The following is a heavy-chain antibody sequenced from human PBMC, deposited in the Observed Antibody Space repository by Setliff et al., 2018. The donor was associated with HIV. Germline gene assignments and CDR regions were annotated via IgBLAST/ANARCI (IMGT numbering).Heavy chain of an antibody. CDR3: ARDQRYCTNALCPEALDV. J-gene: IGHJ6*04. V-gene: IGHV4-61*09. D-gene: IGHD2-8*01. CDR1: GDSISSGSYY. CDR2: IHTTGST. Sequence: PSETQSLTCSVSGDSISSGSYYWSWIRLPAGKGLEWIGQIHTTGSTNYNPSLKSRVIISVDTSKNQLSLKLSSMTAADTAVYYCARDQRYCTNALCPEALDVWGKGTTVTVSS.